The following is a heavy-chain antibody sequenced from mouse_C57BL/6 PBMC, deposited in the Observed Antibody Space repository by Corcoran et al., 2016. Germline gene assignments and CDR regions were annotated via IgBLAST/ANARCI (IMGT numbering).Heavy chain of an antibody. CDR3: ASSLGYFDY. CDR1: GYTFTSYV. Sequence: QVQLQQSGPELARPGASVKLSCKASGYTFTSYVISWVKQRTGQGFEWIGEIYPRSDNTYYNEKFKGKATLTADKSSSTAYMELRSLTSEDSADYFCASSLGYFDYWGQGTTLTVSS. D-gene: IGHD3-1*01. CDR2: IYPRSDNT. V-gene: IGHV1-81*01. J-gene: IGHJ2*01.